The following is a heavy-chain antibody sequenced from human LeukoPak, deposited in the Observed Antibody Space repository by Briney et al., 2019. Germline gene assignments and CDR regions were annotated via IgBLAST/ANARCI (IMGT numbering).Heavy chain of an antibody. J-gene: IGHJ4*02. CDR3: ARGKYQLPEGY. D-gene: IGHD2-2*01. V-gene: IGHV4-30-4*01. Sequence: SQTLSLTCTVSGGSISSGDYYWSCIRQPPGKGLEWQGYIYYSGRTYYNPSLKRRVTISVDTSKNQFSLKLSSVTAADTAVYYCARGKYQLPEGYWGQGTLVTGSS. CDR2: IYYSGRT. CDR1: GGSISSGDYY.